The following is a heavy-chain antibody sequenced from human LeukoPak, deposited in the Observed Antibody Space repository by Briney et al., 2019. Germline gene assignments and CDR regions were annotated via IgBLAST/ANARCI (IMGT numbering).Heavy chain of an antibody. J-gene: IGHJ6*03. CDR3: ARRRDSSSLFYSYYYMDV. D-gene: IGHD3-22*01. CDR1: GGSFSGYY. Sequence: PSETLSLTCAVYGGSFSGYYWSWIRQPPGKGLEWIGEINHSGSTNYNPSLKSRVTISVDTSKNQFSLKLSSVTAADTAVYYCARRRDSSSLFYSYYYMDVWGKGTTVTVSS. V-gene: IGHV4-34*01. CDR2: INHSGST.